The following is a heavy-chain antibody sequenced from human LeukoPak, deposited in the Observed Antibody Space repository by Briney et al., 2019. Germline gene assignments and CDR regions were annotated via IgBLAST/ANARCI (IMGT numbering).Heavy chain of an antibody. V-gene: IGHV1-69*06. CDR1: GGTFSSYA. Sequence: SVKVSCKASGGTFSSYAISWVRQAPGQGLEWMGGIIPIFGTANYAQKFQGRVTITADKSTSTAYMELSSLRSEDTAVYYCARDGMVRGVMRLDYFDHWGQGTLVTVSS. D-gene: IGHD3-10*01. CDR2: IIPIFGTA. J-gene: IGHJ4*02. CDR3: ARDGMVRGVMRLDYFDH.